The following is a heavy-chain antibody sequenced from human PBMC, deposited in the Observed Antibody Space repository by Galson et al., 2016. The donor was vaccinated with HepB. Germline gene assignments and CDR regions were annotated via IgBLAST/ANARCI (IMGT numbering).Heavy chain of an antibody. D-gene: IGHD3-10*01. CDR2: IYPGDSQT. CDR1: GYSFTSYW. CDR3: VRRKYDYYRTYSKEYNFGLGP. Sequence: QSGAEVKKPGESLKLSCKGSGYSFTSYWIGWVRQVPGKGLEWMAMIYPGDSQTRYSPSFRGQVTISVDKSISTAYLQWSSLKASDTAMYYCVRRKYDYYRTYSKEYNFGLGPWGQGLLVTVSS. J-gene: IGHJ5*02. V-gene: IGHV5-51*01.